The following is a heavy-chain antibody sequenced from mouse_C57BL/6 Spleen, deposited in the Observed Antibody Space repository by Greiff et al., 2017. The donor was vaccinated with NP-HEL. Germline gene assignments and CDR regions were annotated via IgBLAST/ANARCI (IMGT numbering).Heavy chain of an antibody. CDR3: ARYGNYEDAMDY. J-gene: IGHJ4*01. Sequence: QVHVKQPGAELVKPGASVKLSCKASGYTFTSYWMHWVKQRPGQGLEWIGMIHPNSGSTNYNEKFKSKATLTVDKSSSTAYMQLSSLTSEDSAVYYCARYGNYEDAMDYWGQGTSVTVSS. V-gene: IGHV1-64*01. CDR2: IHPNSGST. D-gene: IGHD2-10*02. CDR1: GYTFTSYW.